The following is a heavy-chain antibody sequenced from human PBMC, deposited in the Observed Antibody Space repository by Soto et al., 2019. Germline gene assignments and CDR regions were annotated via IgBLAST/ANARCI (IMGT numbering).Heavy chain of an antibody. Sequence: GGALRLSCAASVFTFNNFWMYWVRQTPEKGLVWVSGINSDGTTTIYADSVKGRFTISRDNAKNTLYLQMNSLTVEDTAIYYCVRDIRWGQGTLVTVSS. CDR1: VFTFNNFW. CDR2: INSDGTTT. V-gene: IGHV3-74*01. CDR3: VRDIR. J-gene: IGHJ4*02.